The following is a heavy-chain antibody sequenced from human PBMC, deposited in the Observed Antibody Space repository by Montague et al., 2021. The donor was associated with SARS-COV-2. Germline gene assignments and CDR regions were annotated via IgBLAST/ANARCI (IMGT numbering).Heavy chain of an antibody. Sequence: SETLSLTCTVSGGSISSSSYYWAWIRQPPGKGLEWIGRIYYRGSTYYNPSLKSRVFISFDTSKNQLSLTLTSVTAADTAFYYCATQEDPSGWIPGPFDFWGQGTLLSVSS. CDR1: GGSISSSSYY. CDR3: ATQEDPSGWIPGPFDF. CDR2: IYYRGST. D-gene: IGHD6-19*01. J-gene: IGHJ4*02. V-gene: IGHV4-39*01.